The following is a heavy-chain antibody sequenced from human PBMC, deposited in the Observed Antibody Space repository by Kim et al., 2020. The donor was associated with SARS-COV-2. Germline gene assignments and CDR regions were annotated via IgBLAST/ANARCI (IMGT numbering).Heavy chain of an antibody. J-gene: IGHJ4*02. CDR1: GFTFSSYA. Sequence: GGSLRLSCAASGFTFSSYAMHWVRQAPGKGLEWVALISYDGSNKYYADSVKGRFTISRDNSKNTLYLQMNSLRAEDTAVYYCARGGAELDYWGQGTLVTVSS. V-gene: IGHV3-30-3*01. CDR3: ARGGAELDY. CDR2: ISYDGSNK. D-gene: IGHD2-15*01.